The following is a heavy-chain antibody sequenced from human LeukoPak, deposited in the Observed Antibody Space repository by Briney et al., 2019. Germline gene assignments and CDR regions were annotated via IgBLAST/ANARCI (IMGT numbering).Heavy chain of an antibody. CDR2: IKPDGSAQ. V-gene: IGHV3-7*02. D-gene: IGHD4-17*01. CDR1: GFTFRTYW. J-gene: IGHJ3*02. Sequence: PGGSLRLSCTASGFTFRTYWMSWVRQAPGKGLDWVANIKPDGSAQYYVDSVRGRFTVSRDNAKNSLYLQMSSLRGEDTAIYYCARTVRGDGDYERQTSAALDTWGQGTMVTVFS. CDR3: ARTVRGDGDYERQTSAALDT.